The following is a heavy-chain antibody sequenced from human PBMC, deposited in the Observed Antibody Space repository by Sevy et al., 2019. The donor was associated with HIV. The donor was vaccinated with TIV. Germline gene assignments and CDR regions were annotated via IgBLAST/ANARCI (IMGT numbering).Heavy chain of an antibody. CDR3: SSRDYGDSIDY. CDR1: GFTFSNYG. V-gene: IGHV3-30*02. J-gene: IGHJ4*02. CDR2: IHSDGTNQ. D-gene: IGHD4-17*01. Sequence: GGSLRLSCVASGFTFSNYGMHWVRQAPGKGLGWVAFIHSDGTNQYYRDSVKGRFTISRDKARKTLYLQMNSLRPEDTAMYFCSSRDYGDSIDYWGQGTPVTVSS.